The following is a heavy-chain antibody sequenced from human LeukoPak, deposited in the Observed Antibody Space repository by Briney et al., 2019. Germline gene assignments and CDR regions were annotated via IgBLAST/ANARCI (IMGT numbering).Heavy chain of an antibody. CDR2: IYHSGST. J-gene: IGHJ3*02. CDR3: ARCITHDAFDI. CDR1: GGSFSGYY. D-gene: IGHD3-10*01. Sequence: SETLSLTCAVYGGSFSGYYWSWIRQPPGKGLEWIGYIYHSGSTYYNPSLKSRVTISVDRSKNQFSLKLSSVTAADTAVYYCARCITHDAFDIWGQGTMVTVSS. V-gene: IGHV4-30-2*01.